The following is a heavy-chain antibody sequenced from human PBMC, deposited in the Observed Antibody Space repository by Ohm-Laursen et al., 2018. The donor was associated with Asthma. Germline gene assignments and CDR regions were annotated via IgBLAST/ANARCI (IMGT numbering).Heavy chain of an antibody. CDR2: ISYDGSNK. Sequence: SLRLSCSASGFTFSSYGMHWVRQAPGKGLEWVAVISYDGSNKYYADSVKGRFTISRDNSKNTLYLQMNSLRAEDTAVYYCATVAGKSWGQGTLVTVSS. CDR1: GFTFSSYG. J-gene: IGHJ4*02. CDR3: ATVAGKS. D-gene: IGHD6-19*01. V-gene: IGHV3-30*03.